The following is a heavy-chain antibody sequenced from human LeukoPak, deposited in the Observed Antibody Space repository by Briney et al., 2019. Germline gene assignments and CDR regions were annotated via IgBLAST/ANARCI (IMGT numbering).Heavy chain of an antibody. Sequence: PGGSLRLSCAASGFTFTTYWMGWVRQAPGKGPEWVANINQVGSSKYFVDSVKGRFIISRDNAKNLLYLQMNSLRDEDTAVYYCANLGPPGRDHYLESWGQGTLVTVSS. CDR3: ANLGPPGRDHYLES. CDR1: GFTFTTYW. V-gene: IGHV3-7*01. CDR2: INQVGSSK. J-gene: IGHJ4*02. D-gene: IGHD5-24*01.